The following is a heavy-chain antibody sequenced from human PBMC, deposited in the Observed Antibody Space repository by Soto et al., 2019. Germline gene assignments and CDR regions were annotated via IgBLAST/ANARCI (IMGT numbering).Heavy chain of an antibody. V-gene: IGHV4-4*02. Sequence: QVQLQESGPGLVKPSGTLSLTCAVSGGSISSSNWWSWVRQPPGKGLEWIGEIYHSGSTNYNPSLKSRVTISLDKSKKQFSLKLSSVTAADTAVYYRARDPGDGDYEGYYYYGMDVWGQGTTVTVSS. J-gene: IGHJ6*02. CDR1: GGSISSSNW. CDR2: IYHSGST. CDR3: ARDPGDGDYEGYYYYGMDV. D-gene: IGHD4-17*01.